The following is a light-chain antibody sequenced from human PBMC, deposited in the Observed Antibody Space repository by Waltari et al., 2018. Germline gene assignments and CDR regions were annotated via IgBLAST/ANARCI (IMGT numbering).Light chain of an antibody. CDR2: GAS. V-gene: IGKV1-39*01. CDR1: QNIRSY. Sequence: IRLTQSPSSLSASEGDRVTITCRASQNIRSYLNWYQQSPGKAPNLLIYGASSLQSGIPSRFSGSGYGTDFTLTISSLQPEDFTTYYCQQGYTAPLTFGGGTKLEIK. J-gene: IGKJ4*01. CDR3: QQGYTAPLT.